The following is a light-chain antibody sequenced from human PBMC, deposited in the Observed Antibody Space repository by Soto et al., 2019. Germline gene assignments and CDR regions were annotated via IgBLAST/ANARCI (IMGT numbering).Light chain of an antibody. CDR2: DAS. Sequence: EIVLTQSPATLSLSPGERATLSCRASQSISSYLAWYQQKPGQAPRLLIYDASTRATGIPARFSGSGSGTDFTLTISSLEPEDFAVYYCQQRLNRPLTFGGGTKVEIK. V-gene: IGKV3-11*01. J-gene: IGKJ4*01. CDR1: QSISSY. CDR3: QQRLNRPLT.